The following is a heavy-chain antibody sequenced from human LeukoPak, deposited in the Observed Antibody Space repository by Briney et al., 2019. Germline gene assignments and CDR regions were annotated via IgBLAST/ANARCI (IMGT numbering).Heavy chain of an antibody. J-gene: IGHJ4*02. CDR3: ASLGYCSGGSCYI. D-gene: IGHD2-15*01. CDR2: IYYSGST. Sequence: SETLSLTCTVSGGSISSYYWSWIRQPPGKGLEWIGYIYYSGSTNYNPSLKSRVTISVDTSKNQFSLKLSSVTAADTAVYYCASLGYCSGGSCYIWGQGTLVTVSS. CDR1: GGSISSYY. V-gene: IGHV4-59*08.